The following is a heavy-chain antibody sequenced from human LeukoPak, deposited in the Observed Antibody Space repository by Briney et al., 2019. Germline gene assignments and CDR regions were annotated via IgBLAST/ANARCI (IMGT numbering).Heavy chain of an antibody. J-gene: IGHJ5*02. V-gene: IGHV3-7*03. CDR2: IKQDGSEK. CDR1: GFTFNGYW. CDR3: ATKILTGPRNFFDP. D-gene: IGHD3-9*01. Sequence: GGSLRLSCAASGFTFNGYWMSWVRQAPGKGLEWVANIKQDGSEKYYVDSVRGRVTISRDNAENSLFLQMNRLRVEDTAVYYCATKILTGPRNFFDPWGQGTLVTVSS.